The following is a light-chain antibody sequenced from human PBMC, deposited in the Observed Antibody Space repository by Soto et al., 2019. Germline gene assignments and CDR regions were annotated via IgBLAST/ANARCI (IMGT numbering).Light chain of an antibody. J-gene: IGKJ1*01. CDR1: QSVSSN. Sequence: EIVMTQSPATLSVSPGERATLSCRASQSVSSNLAWFQQKPGQAPRLLIYGASTRAAGIPARFSGSGSGTEFPLPISSLQSEDFAVYYCQQYNTWPRTFGQGTRVDIK. CDR3: QQYNTWPRT. CDR2: GAS. V-gene: IGKV3-15*01.